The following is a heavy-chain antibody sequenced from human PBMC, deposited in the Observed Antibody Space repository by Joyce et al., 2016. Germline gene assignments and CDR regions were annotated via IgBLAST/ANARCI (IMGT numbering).Heavy chain of an antibody. CDR3: ARGGTSSDHFYFYTLDI. J-gene: IGHJ6*02. V-gene: IGHV1-69*12. CDR1: GGAFSNFT. D-gene: IGHD1-14*01. Sequence: QVLLVQSGATVKRPGSSLKVSCKSSGGAFSNFTVNWVRQAPGQRLEWMGGIIPFFGAAKYAEHFQSRVTLTADLSTRTAFMEVSALTSADTAVYYCARGGTSSDHFYFYTLDIWGPGTTVIVSS. CDR2: IIPFFGAA.